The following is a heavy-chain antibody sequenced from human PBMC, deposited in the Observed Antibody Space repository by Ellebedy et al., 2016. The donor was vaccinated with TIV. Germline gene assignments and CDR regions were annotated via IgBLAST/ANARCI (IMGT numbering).Heavy chain of an antibody. CDR3: AKGPPELFNMVRGVV. Sequence: GESLKISXAGSGFSFSDYAVSWVRQAPGKGLEWVSVVSGSGFVTYYADSVGGRFTISRDNSKNTLYLQMNSLRAEDTAVYYCAKGPPELFNMVRGVVWGQGTLVTVSS. D-gene: IGHD3-10*01. CDR2: VSGSGFVT. CDR1: GFSFSDYA. V-gene: IGHV3-23*01. J-gene: IGHJ4*02.